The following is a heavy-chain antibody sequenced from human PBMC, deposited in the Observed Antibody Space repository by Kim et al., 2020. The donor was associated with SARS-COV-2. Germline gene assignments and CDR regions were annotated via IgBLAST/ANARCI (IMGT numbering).Heavy chain of an antibody. D-gene: IGHD3-3*01. V-gene: IGHV4-61*02. Sequence: PSLKSRVTISVDTSKNQFSLKRSSVTAADTAVYYCAREGNTISRWVGFDPWGQGTLVTVSS. CDR3: AREGNTISRWVGFDP. J-gene: IGHJ5*02.